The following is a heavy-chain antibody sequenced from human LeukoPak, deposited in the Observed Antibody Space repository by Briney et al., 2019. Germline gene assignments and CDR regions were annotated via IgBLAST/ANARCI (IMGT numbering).Heavy chain of an antibody. J-gene: IGHJ6*03. V-gene: IGHV3-30*02. CDR3: AKGFAPSRSYYYYYMDV. D-gene: IGHD3-10*01. Sequence: GGSLRLSCAASGFTFSSYGMHWVRQAPGKGLEWVAFIRYDGSNKYYADSVKGRFTISRDNSKNTLYLQMNSLRAEDTAVYYCAKGFAPSRSYYYYYMDVWGKGTTVTVSS. CDR1: GFTFSSYG. CDR2: IRYDGSNK.